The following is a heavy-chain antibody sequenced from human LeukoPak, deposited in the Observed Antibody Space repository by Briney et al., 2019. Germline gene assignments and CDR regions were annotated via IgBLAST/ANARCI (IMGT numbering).Heavy chain of an antibody. CDR1: GYTFVTYA. CDR3: ARGIVGATDFDY. V-gene: IGHV1-2*04. D-gene: IGHD1-26*01. J-gene: IGHJ4*02. Sequence: ASVKVSCKALGYTFVTYAMNWVRQAPGQGLEWMGWINPNSGGTNYAQKFQGWVTMTRDTSISTAYMELSRLRSDDTAVYYCARGIVGATDFDYWGQGTLVTVSS. CDR2: INPNSGGT.